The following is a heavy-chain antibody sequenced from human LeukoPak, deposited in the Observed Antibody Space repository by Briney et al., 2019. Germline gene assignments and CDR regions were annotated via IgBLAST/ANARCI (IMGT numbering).Heavy chain of an antibody. CDR1: GGAISSYY. CDR3: ARDGLYDSSGYYMDS. J-gene: IGHJ4*02. V-gene: IGHV4-59*01. Sequence: SETLSLTCTVSGGAISSYYWSWIRQPPGKGLESIGYIYYSGGTKYNPSLMSRVTISVDRAQSQFSLSLSSATAADTAVYYCARDGLYDSSGYYMDSWGKGTLVIVSS. D-gene: IGHD3-22*01. CDR2: IYYSGGT.